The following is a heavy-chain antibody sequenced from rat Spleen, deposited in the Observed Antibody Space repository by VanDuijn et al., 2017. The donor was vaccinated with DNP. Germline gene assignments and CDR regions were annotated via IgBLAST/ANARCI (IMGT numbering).Heavy chain of an antibody. D-gene: IGHD1-2*01. V-gene: IGHV5-20*01. CDR3: TTDYYSSGY. CDR2: LSFDGSKT. J-gene: IGHJ3*01. Sequence: EVQLVESGGDLVQPGRSLKLSCSASGFIFSDYYMAWVRQSPSKGLEWVASLSFDGSKTYYRDSVRGRFTISRDNAKSSLYLQMDSLRSEATATYYCTTDYYSSGYWGQGTLVTVSS. CDR1: GFIFSDYY.